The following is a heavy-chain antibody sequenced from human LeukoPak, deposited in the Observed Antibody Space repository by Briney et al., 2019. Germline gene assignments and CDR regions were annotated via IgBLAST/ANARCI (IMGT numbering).Heavy chain of an antibody. CDR3: AKDESESSGSFDY. J-gene: IGHJ4*02. Sequence: PGGSLRLSCAASGFTLNRCGMHWVRQAPGKGLEWVTFITFDGSNKRYIDSVKGRFTISRDNSRNTLHLQMNSLRVEDTAVYYCAKDESESSGSFDYWGQGTLVTVSS. CDR1: GFTLNRCG. CDR2: ITFDGSNK. D-gene: IGHD3-22*01. V-gene: IGHV3-30*02.